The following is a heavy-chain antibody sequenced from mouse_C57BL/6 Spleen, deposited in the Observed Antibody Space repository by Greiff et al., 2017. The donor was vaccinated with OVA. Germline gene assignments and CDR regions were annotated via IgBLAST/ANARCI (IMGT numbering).Heavy chain of an antibody. CDR2: IYPGNGDT. V-gene: IGHV1-12*01. CDR3: ARVIDGYYCDY. D-gene: IGHD2-3*01. Sequence: QVQLKQSGAELVRPGASVKMSCKASGYTFTSYNMHWVKQTPRQGLEWIGAIYPGNGDTSYNQKLKGKATLTVDKSSSTAYMQLSSLTPYDSAVYFCARVIDGYYCDYWGQGTTLTVSS. J-gene: IGHJ2*01. CDR1: GYTFTSYN.